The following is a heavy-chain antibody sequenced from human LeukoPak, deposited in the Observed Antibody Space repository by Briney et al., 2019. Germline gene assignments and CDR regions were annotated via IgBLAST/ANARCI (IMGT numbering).Heavy chain of an antibody. CDR2: INAGNGNT. CDR1: GCTFTSYA. Sequence: GASVKVSCTASGCTFTSYAMHWVRQAPGQRLEWMGWINAGNGNTRYSQKLQGRVTITRDTSANTVYMELSSLRSGDTAVYYCARDDWNYKFTIHSYYYGMDVWGQGTLVTVSS. CDR3: ARDDWNYKFTIHSYYYGMDV. V-gene: IGHV1-3*01. J-gene: IGHJ6*02. D-gene: IGHD1-7*01.